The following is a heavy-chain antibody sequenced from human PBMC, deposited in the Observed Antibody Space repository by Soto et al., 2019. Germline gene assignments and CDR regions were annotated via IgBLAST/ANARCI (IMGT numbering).Heavy chain of an antibody. D-gene: IGHD6-13*01. J-gene: IGHJ1*01. CDR1: GDSISTSAYY. CDR3: ARLADSGYLQT. Sequence: SETLSLTCDVFGDSISTSAYYWGWIRQPPGKGLEWIASLYYRVAPYYNPSLHSRVTISVDTSNNRCSLTLSSLTAAYTAVYFCARLADSGYLQTWGQGSLVTVSS. CDR2: LYYRVAP. V-gene: IGHV4-39*02.